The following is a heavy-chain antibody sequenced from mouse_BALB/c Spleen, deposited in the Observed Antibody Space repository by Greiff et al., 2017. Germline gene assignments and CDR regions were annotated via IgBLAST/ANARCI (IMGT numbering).Heavy chain of an antibody. CDR1: GFSLTSYG. J-gene: IGHJ4*01. V-gene: IGHV2-9*02. CDR2: IWAGGST. CDR3: ARGRYVVYYYAMDY. Sequence: VKLVESGPGLVAPSQSLSITCTVSGFSLTSYGVHWVRQPPGKGLEWLGVIWAGGSTNYNSALMSRLSISKDNSKSQVFLKMNSLQTDDTAMYYCARGRYVVYYYAMDYWGQGTSVTVSS. D-gene: IGHD1-1*01.